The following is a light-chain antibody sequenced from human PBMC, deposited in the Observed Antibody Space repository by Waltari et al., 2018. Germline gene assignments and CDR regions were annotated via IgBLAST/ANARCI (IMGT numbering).Light chain of an antibody. J-gene: IGKJ4*01. CDR3: MQALQTPTS. CDR2: LGS. Sequence: DIVMTQSPLSLPVTPGEPASISCTSSQSLIHSNGLTYLDWYLQKPGQSPQLLIYLGSNRAPGVPDRFSGSGSGTDFTLKISRVEAEDVGVYYSMQALQTPTSFGGGTKVEMK. CDR1: QSLIHSNGLTY. V-gene: IGKV2-28*01.